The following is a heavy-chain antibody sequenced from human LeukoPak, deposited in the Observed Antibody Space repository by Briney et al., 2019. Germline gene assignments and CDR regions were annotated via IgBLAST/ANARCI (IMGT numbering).Heavy chain of an antibody. Sequence: PSETLSLTCTVSGGSISSGDYYWSWIRQPPGKGLEWIGYIYYSGSTYYNPSLKGRVTISVDTSKNQFSLKLSSVTAADTAVYYCARGSLSGSWYAGRAFDIWGQGTMVTVSS. D-gene: IGHD6-13*01. V-gene: IGHV4-30-4*01. CDR1: GGSISSGDYY. J-gene: IGHJ3*02. CDR3: ARGSLSGSWYAGRAFDI. CDR2: IYYSGST.